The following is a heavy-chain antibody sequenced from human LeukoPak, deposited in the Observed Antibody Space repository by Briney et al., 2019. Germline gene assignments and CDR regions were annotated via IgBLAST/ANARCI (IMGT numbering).Heavy chain of an antibody. J-gene: IGHJ4*02. D-gene: IGHD1-26*01. Sequence: PGGSLRLSCAASGFTFDDYSMHWVRQAPGKGLEWVSLISWDGGSTYYADSVKGRFTISRDNGKNSLYLHMNSLRTEDTALYYCAKDTGSGTYSYYSDYWGQGTLVTVSS. V-gene: IGHV3-43*01. CDR3: AKDTGSGTYSYYSDY. CDR2: ISWDGGST. CDR1: GFTFDDYS.